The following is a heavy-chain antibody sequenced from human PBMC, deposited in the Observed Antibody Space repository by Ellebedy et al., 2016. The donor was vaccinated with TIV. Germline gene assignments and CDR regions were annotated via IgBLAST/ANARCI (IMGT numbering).Heavy chain of an antibody. CDR2: ISYDGSYK. V-gene: IGHV3-30*03. CDR3: ARGGYYDSNGYPRCDY. J-gene: IGHJ4*02. D-gene: IGHD3-22*01. CDR1: GFTLSRYG. Sequence: GGSLRLSXAASGFTLSRYGMHWVRQAPGKGLEWVAAISYDGSYKYYADSVKGRFTISGDNSKNTLSLEMSSLRSEDTAVYYCARGGYYDSNGYPRCDYWGQGTLVTVSS.